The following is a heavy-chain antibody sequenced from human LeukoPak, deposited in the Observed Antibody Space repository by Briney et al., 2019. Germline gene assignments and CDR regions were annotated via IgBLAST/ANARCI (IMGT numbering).Heavy chain of an antibody. CDR3: ARDTVTTSEYYYYGMDV. Sequence: ASVKVSCKASGHTFTSYGISWVRQAPGQGLEWMGWISANNGNTNYPQKLQGRVTMTTDTSTSTAYMELRSLRSDDTAVYYCARDTVTTSEYYYYGMDVWGQGTTATVSS. CDR2: ISANNGNT. CDR1: GHTFTSYG. D-gene: IGHD4-17*01. V-gene: IGHV1-18*01. J-gene: IGHJ6*02.